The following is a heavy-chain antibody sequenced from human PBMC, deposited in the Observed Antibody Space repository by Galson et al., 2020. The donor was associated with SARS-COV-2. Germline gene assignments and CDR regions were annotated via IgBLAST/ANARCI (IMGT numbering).Heavy chain of an antibody. J-gene: IGHJ3*02. D-gene: IGHD3-16*02. V-gene: IGHV4-59*08. CDR1: GGSISSYY. Sequence: SETLSLTCTVSGGSISSYYWSWIRQPPGKGLEWIGYIYYSGSTNYNPSLKSRVTISVDTSKNQFSLKLSSVTAADTAVYYCARGHMITFGGVIALYDAFDIWGQGTMVTVSS. CDR3: ARGHMITFGGVIALYDAFDI. CDR2: IYYSGST.